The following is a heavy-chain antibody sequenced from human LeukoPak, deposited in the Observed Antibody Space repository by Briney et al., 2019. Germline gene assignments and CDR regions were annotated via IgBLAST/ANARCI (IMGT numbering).Heavy chain of an antibody. V-gene: IGHV3-48*01. CDR3: AKDRGYSYGYYFDY. J-gene: IGHJ4*02. D-gene: IGHD5-18*01. CDR2: ISSSGSI. CDR1: GFTFSSYS. Sequence: GGSLRLSCAASGFTFSSYSMNWVRQAPGKGLEWVSYISSSGSIYYADSVKGRFTISRDNSKNTLYLQMNSLRAEDTAVYYCAKDRGYSYGYYFDYWGQGTLVTVSS.